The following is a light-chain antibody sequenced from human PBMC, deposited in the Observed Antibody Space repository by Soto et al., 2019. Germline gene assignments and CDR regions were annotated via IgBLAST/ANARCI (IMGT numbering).Light chain of an antibody. CDR2: GAS. CDR1: QSVGSSY. Sequence: VLTQSPGTLSLSPGERATLSCRASQSVGSSYLAWYQQKPGQAPRLLIYGASSRATGIPDRFSGSGSVTDFTFTISRLEPEDFAVYYCQQYGTSALITFGQGTRLEIK. V-gene: IGKV3-20*01. CDR3: QQYGTSALIT. J-gene: IGKJ5*01.